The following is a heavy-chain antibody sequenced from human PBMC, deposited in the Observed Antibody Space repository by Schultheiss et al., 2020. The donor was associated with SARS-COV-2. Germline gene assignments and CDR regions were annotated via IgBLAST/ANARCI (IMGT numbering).Heavy chain of an antibody. CDR3: ARGAPYSSGWYYFDY. V-gene: IGHV1-2*02. CDR1: GYTFTGYY. D-gene: IGHD6-19*01. Sequence: ASVKVSCKASGYTFTGYYMHWVRQAPGQGLEWMGWINPNSGGTNYAQKFQGRVTMTRDTSTSTVYMELSSLRSEDTAVYYCARGAPYSSGWYYFDYWGQGTLVTVSS. CDR2: INPNSGGT. J-gene: IGHJ4*02.